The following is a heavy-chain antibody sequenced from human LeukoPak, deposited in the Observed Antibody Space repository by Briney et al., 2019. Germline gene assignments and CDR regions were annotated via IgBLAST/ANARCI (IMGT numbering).Heavy chain of an antibody. D-gene: IGHD4-17*01. V-gene: IGHV3-23*01. J-gene: IGHJ3*02. CDR1: GFTFSSYA. CDR3: AGRRGYGDLMAGAFDI. Sequence: GGSLRLSCAASGFTFSSYAMSWVRQAPGKGLEWVSAISGSGGSTYYADSVKGRFTISRDNSKNTLYLQMNSLRAEDTAVYYCAGRRGYGDLMAGAFDIWGQGTMVTVSS. CDR2: ISGSGGST.